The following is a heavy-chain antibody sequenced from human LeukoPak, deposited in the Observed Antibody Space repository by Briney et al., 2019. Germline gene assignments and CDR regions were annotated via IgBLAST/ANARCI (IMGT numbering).Heavy chain of an antibody. CDR3: ARGPCTNGVCTRGYFDY. CDR1: GYTFTSYG. Sequence: SVKVSCKASGYTFTSYGISWVRQAPGQGLVWMGGIIPIFGTANYAQKFQGRVTITADKSTSTAYMELSSLRSEDTAVYYCARGPCTNGVCTRGYFDYWGQGTLVTVSS. V-gene: IGHV1-69*06. D-gene: IGHD2-8*01. CDR2: IIPIFGTA. J-gene: IGHJ4*02.